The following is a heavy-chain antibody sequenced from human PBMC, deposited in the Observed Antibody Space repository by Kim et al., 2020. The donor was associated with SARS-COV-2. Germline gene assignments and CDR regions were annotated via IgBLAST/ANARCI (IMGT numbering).Heavy chain of an antibody. J-gene: IGHJ4*02. V-gene: IGHV3-23*01. D-gene: IGHD5-18*01. Sequence: SVKGGFTISRDNSKNTLYLQMNSLRAEDTAVYYCAKDRRGYSYGYYFDYWGQGTLVTVSS. CDR3: AKDRRGYSYGYYFDY.